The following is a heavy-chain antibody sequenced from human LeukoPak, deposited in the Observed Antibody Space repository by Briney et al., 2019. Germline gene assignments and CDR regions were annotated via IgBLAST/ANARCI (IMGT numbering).Heavy chain of an antibody. CDR2: IYHSGST. CDR3: ARVLDSSGWYDY. D-gene: IGHD6-19*01. J-gene: IGHJ4*02. CDR1: GYSISSGYY. Sequence: SETLSLTCTVSGYSISSGYYWGWIRQPPGKGLEWIGSIYHSGSTYYNPSLKSRVTISVDTSKNQFSLKPSSVTAADTAVYYCARVLDSSGWYDYWGQGTLVTVSS. V-gene: IGHV4-38-2*02.